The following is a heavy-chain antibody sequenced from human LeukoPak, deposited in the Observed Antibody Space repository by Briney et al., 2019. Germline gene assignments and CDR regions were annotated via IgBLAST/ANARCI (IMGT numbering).Heavy chain of an antibody. D-gene: IGHD6-19*01. CDR3: ARHQWHYYYYMGV. Sequence: SESLSLTCTVSGGSISSSSYYWGWIRQPPGKGLEWIGSIYYSGDTYYNPSLKSRRVTISVDTSKNQFSLRLSSVTAADTAVYYCARHQWHYYYYMGVWGKGSTVTVSS. V-gene: IGHV4-39*01. CDR2: IYYSGDT. J-gene: IGHJ6*03. CDR1: GGSISSSSYY.